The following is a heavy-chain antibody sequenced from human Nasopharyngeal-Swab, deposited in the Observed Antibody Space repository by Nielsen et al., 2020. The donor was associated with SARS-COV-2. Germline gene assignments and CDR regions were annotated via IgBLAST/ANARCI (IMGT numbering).Heavy chain of an antibody. CDR2: IIPILPIT. Sequence: SVKVSCKTSGGTFSSYGISWFRQAPGQGLEWMGGIIPILPITNYAQKFQDRVTITADKSTSTAYMELSRLRSEDTAAYYCARGGWLRRDYYYYYYYMDVWGKGTTVTVSS. J-gene: IGHJ6*03. D-gene: IGHD5-24*01. CDR1: GGTFSSYG. V-gene: IGHV1-69*10. CDR3: ARGGWLRRDYYYYYYYMDV.